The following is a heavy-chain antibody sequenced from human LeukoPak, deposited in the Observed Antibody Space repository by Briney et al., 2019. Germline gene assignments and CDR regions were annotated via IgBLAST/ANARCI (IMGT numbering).Heavy chain of an antibody. CDR2: IHTSGSN. CDR3: ARLSAAVHLGAFDL. J-gene: IGHJ3*01. V-gene: IGHV4-4*09. Sequence: KSSETLSLTCAVSGVSISPYYWAWIRQPPGKGLEWIGYIHTSGSNNQDPSLKSRVTISVDKSKNHFSLRLTSVTAADPAVYYCARLSAAVHLGAFDLWGQGTMVTVSS. CDR1: GVSISPYY. D-gene: IGHD3-3*01.